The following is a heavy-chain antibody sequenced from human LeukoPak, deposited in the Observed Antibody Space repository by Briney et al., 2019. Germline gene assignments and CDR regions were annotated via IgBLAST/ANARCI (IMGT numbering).Heavy chain of an antibody. D-gene: IGHD6-19*01. CDR2: IYHSGST. V-gene: IGHV4-38-2*02. J-gene: IGHJ4*02. CDR3: AREDSSGLYYFDY. CDR1: GYSISSGYY. Sequence: SETLSLTCTVSGYSISSGYYWGWIRQPPGKGLEWIGSIYHSGSTYYNPSLKSRVTISVDTSKNQFSLKLSSVTAADTAVYYCAREDSSGLYYFDYWGQGTLVTVSS.